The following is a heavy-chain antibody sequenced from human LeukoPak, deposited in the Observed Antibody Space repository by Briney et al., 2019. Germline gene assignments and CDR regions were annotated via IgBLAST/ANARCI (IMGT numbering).Heavy chain of an antibody. Sequence: GGSLRLSCAASGFTFSSYWMSWVRQAPGKGLEWVANIKQDGSEKYYVDSVKGRFTISRDNSKNTLYLQMNSLRAEDTAVYYCASGFRGAIYYFDYWGQGTLVTVSS. D-gene: IGHD3-10*01. V-gene: IGHV3-7*03. J-gene: IGHJ4*02. CDR3: ASGFRGAIYYFDY. CDR2: IKQDGSEK. CDR1: GFTFSSYW.